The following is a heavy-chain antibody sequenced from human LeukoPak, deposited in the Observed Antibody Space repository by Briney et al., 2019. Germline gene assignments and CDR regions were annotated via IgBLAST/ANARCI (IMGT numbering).Heavy chain of an antibody. CDR2: MNPNSGNT. CDR3: ARDEGYGMDV. J-gene: IGHJ6*02. V-gene: IGHV1-8*01. CDR1: GYTFTSYD. Sequence: GASVKVSCKASGYTFTSYDINWVRQATGQGLEWMGWMNPNSGNTGYAQKFQGRVTMTRDTSTSTVYMELSSLRSEDTAVYYCARDEGYGMDVWGQGTTVTVSS.